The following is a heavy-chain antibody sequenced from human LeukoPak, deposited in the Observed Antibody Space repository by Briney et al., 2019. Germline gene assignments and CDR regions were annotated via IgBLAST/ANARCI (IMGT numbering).Heavy chain of an antibody. CDR2: ISSSSSYI. D-gene: IGHD3-3*01. CDR1: GFTFSSYS. J-gene: IGHJ6*02. V-gene: IGHV3-21*01. Sequence: GGSLRLSCAASGFTFSSYSMNWVRQAPGKGLEWVSSISSSSSYIYYADSVKGRFTISRDNAKNSLYLQMNSLRAEDTAVYYCARDVHDFWSGYRYGMDVWGQGTTVTVSS. CDR3: ARDVHDFWSGYRYGMDV.